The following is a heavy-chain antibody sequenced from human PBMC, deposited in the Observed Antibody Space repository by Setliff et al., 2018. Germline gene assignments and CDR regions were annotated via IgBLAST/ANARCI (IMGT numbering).Heavy chain of an antibody. CDR3: ARDPGAPMFGGMDV. J-gene: IGHJ6*02. D-gene: IGHD3-10*02. V-gene: IGHV3-20*04. CDR1: GFTFDDYG. CDR2: INWNGGST. Sequence: PGGSLRLSCAASGFTFDDYGMSWVRQAPGKGLEWVSGINWNGGSTGYADSVKGRFTISRDNAKNSLYLQMNSLRAEDTALYYCARDPGAPMFGGMDVWGQGTTVTVSS.